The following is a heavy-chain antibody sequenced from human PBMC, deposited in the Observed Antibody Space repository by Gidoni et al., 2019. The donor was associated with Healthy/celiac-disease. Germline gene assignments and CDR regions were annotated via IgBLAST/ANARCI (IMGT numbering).Heavy chain of an antibody. D-gene: IGHD2-2*02. V-gene: IGHV1-69*01. Sequence: QVQLVQSGAEVKKPGSSVKVSCKAYGGTFSSYAISWVRQAPGQGLEWMGGIIPIFGTANYSQKFQGRVTITADESTSTAYMELSSLRSEDTAVYYCARASGYCSSTSCYTVLSGDYYYMDVWGKGTTVTVSS. J-gene: IGHJ6*03. CDR2: IIPIFGTA. CDR1: GGTFSSYA. CDR3: ARASGYCSSTSCYTVLSGDYYYMDV.